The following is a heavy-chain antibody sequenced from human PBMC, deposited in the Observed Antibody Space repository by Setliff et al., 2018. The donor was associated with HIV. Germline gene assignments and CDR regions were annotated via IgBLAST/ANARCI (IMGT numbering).Heavy chain of an antibody. Sequence: GSLSLSCAASGFTFSRYAMTWVRRAPGKGLEWVSAISGSGIGSYYPDSVKGRFTISRDNSKNTLFLQMNSLRAEDTAVYYCAKDRRYYYGSGSYAAETWGQGTLVTVSS. V-gene: IGHV3-23*01. CDR1: GFTFSRYA. CDR3: AKDRRYYYGSGSYAAET. D-gene: IGHD3-10*01. CDR2: ISGSGIGS. J-gene: IGHJ5*02.